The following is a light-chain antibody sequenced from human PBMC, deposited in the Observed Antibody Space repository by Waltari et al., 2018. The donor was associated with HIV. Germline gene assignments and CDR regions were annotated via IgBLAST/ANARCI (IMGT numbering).Light chain of an antibody. Sequence: QSALTQPRSVSGSPGQSVTISCTGISSEVGGSNYVPWYQQHPGKAPKLMIYDVTQRPSGVPDRFSGSKSGNTASLTISGLQAEDEADYYCCSYAGSYTYVFGTGTKVTVL. CDR3: CSYAGSYTYV. J-gene: IGLJ1*01. CDR2: DVT. CDR1: SSEVGGSNY. V-gene: IGLV2-11*01.